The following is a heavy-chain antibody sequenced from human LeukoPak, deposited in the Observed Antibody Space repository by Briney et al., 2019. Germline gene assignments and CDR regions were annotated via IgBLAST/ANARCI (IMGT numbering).Heavy chain of an antibody. Sequence: GGSLRLSCAASRFIFSDYSINWVRQAPGKGLEWISYISSRSTFIYYADSVKGRFTVSRDNVNNLVYLQMSSLRAEDTAVYYCARSKFNWGQGTLVTVSS. CDR1: RFIFSDYS. CDR3: ARSKFN. CDR2: ISSRSTFI. J-gene: IGHJ4*02. V-gene: IGHV3-48*01.